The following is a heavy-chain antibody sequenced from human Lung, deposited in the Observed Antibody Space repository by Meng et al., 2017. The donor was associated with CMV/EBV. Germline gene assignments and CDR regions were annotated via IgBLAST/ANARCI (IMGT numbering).Heavy chain of an antibody. CDR3: AHSGLVVPAVRYWYFDL. D-gene: IGHD2-2*01. Sequence: SGPXLVXPTQTLTLTCTFSGFSLSTSGVGVGWIFQPPGKALEWLALIYWNDDKRYSPSLKSRLTITKDTSKNQVVLTMTNMDPVDTATYYCAHSGLVVPAVRYWYFDLWGRGTXVTVAS. CDR2: IYWNDDK. V-gene: IGHV2-5*01. J-gene: IGHJ2*01. CDR1: GFSLSTSGVG.